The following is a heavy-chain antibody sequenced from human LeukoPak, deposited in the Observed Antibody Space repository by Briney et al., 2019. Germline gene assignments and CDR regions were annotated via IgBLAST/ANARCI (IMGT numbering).Heavy chain of an antibody. CDR3: AREELGSSLGFDP. Sequence: GRSLRLSCAASGFTFSSYTIHWDRQPPGKGLEWVAVISFDGSSKYYADSVKGRFTISRDNSKNTLYLQMNSLRAEDTAVYYCAREELGSSLGFDPWGQGTLVTVSS. D-gene: IGHD3-16*01. CDR2: ISFDGSSK. V-gene: IGHV3-30-3*01. J-gene: IGHJ5*02. CDR1: GFTFSSYT.